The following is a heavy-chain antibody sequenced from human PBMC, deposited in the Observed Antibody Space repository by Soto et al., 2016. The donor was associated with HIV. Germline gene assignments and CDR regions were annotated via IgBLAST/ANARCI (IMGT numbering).Heavy chain of an antibody. CDR3: ARDRRNIVIAFGYGMDV. D-gene: IGHD2-2*01. CDR1: GFTFSDYY. V-gene: IGHV3-11*05. Sequence: QVQLVESGGGVVKPGGSLRLFCTASGFTFSDYYINWIRQAPGKGLEWVSYISSSGGYTKYADSVKGRFTISRDNAKNSLYLQMNNLRVEDTATYYCARDRRNIVIAFGYGMDVWGRGTTVTVSS. CDR2: ISSSGGYT. J-gene: IGHJ6*02.